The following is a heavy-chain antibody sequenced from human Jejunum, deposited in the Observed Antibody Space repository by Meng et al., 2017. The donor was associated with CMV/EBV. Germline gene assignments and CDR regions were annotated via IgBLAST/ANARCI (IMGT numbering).Heavy chain of an antibody. CDR3: ASTYVDYHDKWYLED. CDR2: ISTNDNI. CDR1: NY. V-gene: IGHV3-53*01. J-gene: IGHJ4*02. D-gene: IGHD3-10*02. Sequence: NYLTSVPQAPVKALDWVSVISTNDNITYSDFVNGRFTVSRYNSKDPLYLQMDSLTAEDTALYFCASTYVDYHDKWYLEDWGQGTLVTVSS.